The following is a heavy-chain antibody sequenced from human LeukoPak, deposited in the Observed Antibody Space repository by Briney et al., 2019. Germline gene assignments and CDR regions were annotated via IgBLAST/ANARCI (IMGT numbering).Heavy chain of an antibody. CDR2: ISYDGSNK. CDR3: AGDYSAKYYFDY. V-gene: IGHV3-30*19. CDR1: GFTFSSYG. J-gene: IGHJ4*02. Sequence: GGSLRLSCAASGFTFSSYGMHWVRQAPGKGLEWVVVISYDGSNKYYADSVKGRFTISRDSSTNTLYLQMNSLRADDTAIYYCAGDYSAKYYFDYWGQGTLVTVSS. D-gene: IGHD2-15*01.